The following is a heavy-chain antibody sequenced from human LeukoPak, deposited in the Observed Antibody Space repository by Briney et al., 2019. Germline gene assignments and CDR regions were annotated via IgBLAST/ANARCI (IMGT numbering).Heavy chain of an antibody. CDR2: ISSSSSYI. J-gene: IGHJ4*02. Sequence: GGSLRLSCAASGFTFSSYSMNWVRQAPGKGLEWVSSISSSSSYIYYADSVKGRFTISRDNAKNSLYLQMNSLRAEDTAVYYCAKDRSPAADDGLDYWGQGTLVTVSS. CDR1: GFTFSSYS. D-gene: IGHD6-13*01. CDR3: AKDRSPAADDGLDY. V-gene: IGHV3-21*04.